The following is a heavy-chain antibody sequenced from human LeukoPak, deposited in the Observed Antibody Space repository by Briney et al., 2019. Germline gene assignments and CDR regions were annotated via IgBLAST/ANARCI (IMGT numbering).Heavy chain of an antibody. CDR1: GGSISSGDYY. CDR2: IYYSGST. V-gene: IGHV4-30-4*01. D-gene: IGHD5-12*01. J-gene: IGHJ3*02. Sequence: PSETLSLTCTVSGGSISSGDYYWSWIRQPPGKGLEWIGYIYYSGSTYYNPSLKSRVTISVDTSKNQFSLKLSSVTAADTAVHYCARCSGYYDAFDIWGQGTMVTVSS. CDR3: ARCSGYYDAFDI.